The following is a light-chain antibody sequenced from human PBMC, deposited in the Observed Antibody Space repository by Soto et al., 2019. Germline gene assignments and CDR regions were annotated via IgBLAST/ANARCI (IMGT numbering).Light chain of an antibody. CDR3: QQCYMGWT. CDR2: DAS. V-gene: IGKV1-5*01. J-gene: IGKJ1*01. Sequence: DIQMTHSPSTLPASVGDRVTITFRSSQTISRFLAWYQHQPGKAPKLLIYDASTLESGVPSRFSGTGSGTEFTFSITSLQPEDFGTYYCQQCYMGWTFGQGTKVDI. CDR1: QTISRF.